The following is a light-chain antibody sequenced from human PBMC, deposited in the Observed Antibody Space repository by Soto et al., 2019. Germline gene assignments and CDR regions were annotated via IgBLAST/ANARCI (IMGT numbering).Light chain of an antibody. CDR1: QSVTSY. CDR2: DAS. J-gene: IGKJ2*01. Sequence: EIVLTQSPATLSLSPGQRATLSCRASQSVTSYLAWYQQKPGQAPRLFIYDASNRATGIPARFSGSGSGTDFTLTISSLEPEDFAVYYCQQRYNWPPKYTFGQGTKLEL. V-gene: IGKV3-11*01. CDR3: QQRYNWPPKYT.